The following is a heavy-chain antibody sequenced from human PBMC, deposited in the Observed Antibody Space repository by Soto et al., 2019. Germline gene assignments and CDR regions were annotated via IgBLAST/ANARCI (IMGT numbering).Heavy chain of an antibody. D-gene: IGHD2-15*01. CDR2: MNPNSGNT. J-gene: IGHJ6*03. CDR1: GYTFTSYD. V-gene: IGHV1-8*01. Sequence: ASVKVSCKASGYTFTSYDINWVRQATGQGLEWMGWMNPNSGNTGYAQKFQGRVTMTRNTSISTAYMELSSLRSEDTAVYYCARLGCSGGSCYSYYYYYYMDVWGKGTTVTVSS. CDR3: ARLGCSGGSCYSYYYYYYMDV.